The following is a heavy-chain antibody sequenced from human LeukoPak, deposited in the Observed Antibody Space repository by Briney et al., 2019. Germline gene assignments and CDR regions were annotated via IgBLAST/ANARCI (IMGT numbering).Heavy chain of an antibody. Sequence: GASVKVSCKASGYTFTGYYMHWVRQAPGQGLEWMGWINPNSCGTNYAQKFQGRVTMTRDTSISTAYMELSRLRSDDTAVYYCARGTQQWLVELGAFDIWGQGTMVTVSS. CDR3: ARGTQQWLVELGAFDI. CDR1: GYTFTGYY. V-gene: IGHV1-2*02. D-gene: IGHD6-19*01. J-gene: IGHJ3*02. CDR2: INPNSCGT.